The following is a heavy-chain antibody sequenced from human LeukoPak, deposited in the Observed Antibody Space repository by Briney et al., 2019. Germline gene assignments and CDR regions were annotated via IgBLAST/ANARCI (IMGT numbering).Heavy chain of an antibody. CDR1: GFTFDDYA. D-gene: IGHD6-19*01. CDR2: ISWNSGSI. Sequence: PGGSLRLSCAASGFTFDDYAMHWVRQAPGKGLEWVSGISWNSGSIGYADSVKGRFTISRDNAKNSLYLQMNSLRAEDTALYYCAKAPYSGGWANAFDIWGQGTMVTVSS. CDR3: AKAPYSGGWANAFDI. V-gene: IGHV3-9*01. J-gene: IGHJ3*02.